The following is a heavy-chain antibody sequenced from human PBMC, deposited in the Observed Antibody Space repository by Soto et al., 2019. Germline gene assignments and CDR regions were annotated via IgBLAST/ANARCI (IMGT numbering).Heavy chain of an antibody. Sequence: QVQLVESGGGVVQPGRSLRLSCAASGFTFSSYGMHWVRQAPGKGLEWVAVISYDGSNKYYADSVKGRFTISRDNSKNTLYLQMNSLRAEDTDVYYCAKVAEYSGYDAQADFDYWGQGTLVTVSS. CDR2: ISYDGSNK. D-gene: IGHD5-12*01. CDR1: GFTFSSYG. CDR3: AKVAEYSGYDAQADFDY. V-gene: IGHV3-30*18. J-gene: IGHJ4*02.